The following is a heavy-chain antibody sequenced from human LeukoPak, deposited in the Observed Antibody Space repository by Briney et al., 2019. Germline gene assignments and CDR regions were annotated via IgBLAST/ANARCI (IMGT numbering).Heavy chain of an antibody. D-gene: IGHD6-19*01. J-gene: IGHJ4*02. CDR3: ARGQWLVPYQFDY. V-gene: IGHV4-34*01. CDR2: INHSGST. CDR1: GGSFSGYY. Sequence: SETLSLTCAVYGGSFSGYYWSWIRQPPGKGLEWIGEINHSGSTNYNPSLKSRVTISVDTSKNQFSLQLNSVTPEDTAVYYCARGQWLVPYQFDYWGQGTLVTVSS.